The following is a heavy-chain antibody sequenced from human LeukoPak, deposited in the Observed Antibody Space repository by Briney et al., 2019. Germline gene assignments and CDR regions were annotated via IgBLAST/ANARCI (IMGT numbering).Heavy chain of an antibody. CDR2: INAGNGNT. D-gene: IGHD3-10*01. J-gene: IGHJ4*02. CDR1: GYTFTSYA. Sequence: VASVKVSCKASGYTFTSYAMHWVRQAPGQRLEWMGWINAGNGNTKYSQKFQGRATITRDTSASTAYMELSSLRSEDTAVYYCARASELWFGELLFDYWGQGTLVTVSS. V-gene: IGHV1-3*01. CDR3: ARASELWFGELLFDY.